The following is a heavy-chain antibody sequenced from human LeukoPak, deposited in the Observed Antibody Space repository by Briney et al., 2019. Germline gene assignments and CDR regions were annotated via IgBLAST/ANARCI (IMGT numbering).Heavy chain of an antibody. D-gene: IGHD2-2*01. CDR1: GGSISSYY. CDR3: ARAHLYCSSTSCYLGYFDY. J-gene: IGHJ4*02. V-gene: IGHV4-4*09. Sequence: SETLSLTCTVSGGSISSYYWSWIRQPPGKGLEGIGYIYTSGSTNYNPSLKSRVTISVDTSKNQFSLKLSSVTAADTAVYYCARAHLYCSSTSCYLGYFDYWGQGTLVTVSS. CDR2: IYTSGST.